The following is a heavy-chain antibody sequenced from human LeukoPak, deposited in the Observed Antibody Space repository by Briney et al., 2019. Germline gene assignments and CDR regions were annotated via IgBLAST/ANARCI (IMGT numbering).Heavy chain of an antibody. Sequence: PGGSLRLSCAASGFTFSSYSMNWVRQAPGKGLEWVANIKQDGSEKYYVDSVKGRFTISRDNAKNSLYLQMNSLRAEDTAVYYCARALWDYYDSSGYRSYYYYYMDVWGKGTTVTISS. CDR1: GFTFSSYS. V-gene: IGHV3-7*01. D-gene: IGHD3-22*01. CDR2: IKQDGSEK. CDR3: ARALWDYYDSSGYRSYYYYYMDV. J-gene: IGHJ6*03.